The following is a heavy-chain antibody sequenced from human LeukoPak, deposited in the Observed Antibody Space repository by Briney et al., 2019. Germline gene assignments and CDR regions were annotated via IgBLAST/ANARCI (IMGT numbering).Heavy chain of an antibody. J-gene: IGHJ5*02. D-gene: IGHD3-9*01. Sequence: GGSLRLSCAASGFTFSSYAMHWVRQAPGKGLEWVAFIHYDGSNNYYADSVKGRFTISRDNAKNSLYLQMNSLRAEDTAVYYCAREDRPYYDILTGYYILSVGGGWFDPWGQGTLVTVSS. CDR2: IHYDGSNN. CDR1: GFTFSSYA. V-gene: IGHV3-30*02. CDR3: AREDRPYYDILTGYYILSVGGGWFDP.